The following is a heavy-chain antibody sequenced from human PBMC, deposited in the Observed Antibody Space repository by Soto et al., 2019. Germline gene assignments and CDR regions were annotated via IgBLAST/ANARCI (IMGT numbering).Heavy chain of an antibody. CDR1: GFSLSNDRMG. CDR2: IFSNDEK. V-gene: IGHV2-26*01. D-gene: IGHD4-17*01. J-gene: IGHJ3*02. CDR3: ARDSGDSYGDYLMIRAFDI. Sequence: QVTLKESGPGLVKPTETLTMTCTVSGFSLSNDRMGVSWIRQPPGKALEWLAHIFSNDEKSDSTSLKSRLTISQDTSKSQVVLTMTNMDPVDTATYYCARDSGDSYGDYLMIRAFDIWGQGTMVTVSS.